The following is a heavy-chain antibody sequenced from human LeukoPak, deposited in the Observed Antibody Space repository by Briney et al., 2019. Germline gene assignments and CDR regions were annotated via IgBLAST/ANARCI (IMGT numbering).Heavy chain of an antibody. CDR1: GFTFSSYG. CDR2: ISGSGGST. Sequence: GGSLRLSCAASGFTFSSYGMSWVRQAPGKGLEWVSAISGSGGSTYYADSVKGRFTISRDNAKNSLYLQMNSLRAEDTAVYYCARAAENYGGRFDSWGQGTLVTVSS. CDR3: ARAAENYGGRFDS. J-gene: IGHJ4*02. D-gene: IGHD3-16*01. V-gene: IGHV3-23*01.